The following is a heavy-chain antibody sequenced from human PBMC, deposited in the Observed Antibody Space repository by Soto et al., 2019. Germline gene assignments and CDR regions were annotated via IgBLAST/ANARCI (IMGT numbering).Heavy chain of an antibody. Sequence: GGSLRLSCAASGFTFSSYWMHWVRQAPGKGLVWVSRINSDGSSTSYADSVKGRFTISRDNSKNTLYLQMNSLRAEDTAVYYCARDREVLRYFDWSPQYYFDYWGQGTLVTVSS. D-gene: IGHD3-9*01. CDR3: ARDREVLRYFDWSPQYYFDY. J-gene: IGHJ4*02. CDR2: INSDGSST. CDR1: GFTFSSYW. V-gene: IGHV3-74*01.